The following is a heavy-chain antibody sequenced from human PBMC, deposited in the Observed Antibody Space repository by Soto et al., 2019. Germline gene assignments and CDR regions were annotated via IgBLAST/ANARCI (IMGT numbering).Heavy chain of an antibody. D-gene: IGHD6-13*01. CDR2: IYPGDYET. V-gene: IGHV5-51*01. CDR1: GYTFSNFW. Sequence: VESLKISCQCSGYTFSNFWISCLLQLPGKGLEWMGIIYPGDYETRYSPSFHGKVTISADRSIGTAYLQWSSLEASDSAFYFCARSPRSSPYFDYWGQGALVTVSS. J-gene: IGHJ4*02. CDR3: ARSPRSSPYFDY.